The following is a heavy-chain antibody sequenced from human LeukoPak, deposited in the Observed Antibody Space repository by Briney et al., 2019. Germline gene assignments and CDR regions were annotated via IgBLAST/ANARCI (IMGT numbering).Heavy chain of an antibody. CDR2: IYYSGST. V-gene: IGHV4-59*01. J-gene: IGHJ3*02. CDR3: ARGLLDGYTHPTAFDI. D-gene: IGHD5-24*01. CDR1: GGSISSYY. Sequence: SETLSLTCTVSGGSISSYYWSWIRQPPGKGLEWIGYIYYSGSTNYNPSLKSRVTISVDTSKNQFSLKLSSVTAADTAVYYCARGLLDGYTHPTAFDIWGQGTMVTVSS.